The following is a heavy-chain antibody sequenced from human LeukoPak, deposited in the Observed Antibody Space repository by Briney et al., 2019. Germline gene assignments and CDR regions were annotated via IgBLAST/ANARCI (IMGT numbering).Heavy chain of an antibody. D-gene: IGHD5/OR15-5a*01. Sequence: PSETLSLTCTVSGGSINGYYWSWIRQPPEEGLEWIAYIYYSGTTNYNPSLKSRVTISVDTSKNEISLKLYSVTAADTAVYYCARHVSGDYDYWGQGTLVTVSS. CDR2: IYYSGTT. CDR3: ARHVSGDYDY. CDR1: GGSINGYY. J-gene: IGHJ4*02. V-gene: IGHV4-59*08.